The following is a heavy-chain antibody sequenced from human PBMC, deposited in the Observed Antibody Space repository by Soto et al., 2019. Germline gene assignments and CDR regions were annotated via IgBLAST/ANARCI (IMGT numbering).Heavy chain of an antibody. CDR3: ARGPCGATGGY. J-gene: IGHJ4*02. V-gene: IGHV4-59*01. CDR1: GGSISSYY. D-gene: IGHD3-10*01. Sequence: QVQLQESGPGLVKPSETLSLTCTVSGGSISSYYWSWIRQPPGKGLEWIGYIYYSGSTNYNPSLKSRVTISVDTSKNQFALKLSSVTAADTAVYYCARGPCGATGGYWGQGTLVTVSS. CDR2: IYYSGST.